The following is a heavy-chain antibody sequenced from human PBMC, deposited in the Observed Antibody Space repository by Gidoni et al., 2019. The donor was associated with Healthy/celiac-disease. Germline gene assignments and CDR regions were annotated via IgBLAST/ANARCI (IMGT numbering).Heavy chain of an antibody. CDR3: ALGLWFGELFPYYFDY. J-gene: IGHJ4*02. D-gene: IGHD3-10*01. V-gene: IGHV2-5*01. CDR1: GFSLSTSGVG. Sequence: QITLKESGPTLVKPTQTLTLTCTFSGFSLSTSGVGVGWIRQPPGKALEWLALIYWNDDKRYSPSLKSRLTITKDTSKNQVVLTMTNMDPVDTATYYCALGLWFGELFPYYFDYWGQGTLVTVSS. CDR2: IYWNDDK.